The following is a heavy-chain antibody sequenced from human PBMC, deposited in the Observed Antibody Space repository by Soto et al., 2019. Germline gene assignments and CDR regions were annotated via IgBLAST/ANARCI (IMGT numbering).Heavy chain of an antibody. Sequence: VESLKISCEASGYIFTSHLITCVRQLAGKGLEWVGRIDPTDSSTTYSKSFQGHVTISVDKSISTAYLHWSALKASDNAIYYCATSTIFGVVDAFDIWGQGTLVTVSS. J-gene: IGHJ3*02. CDR1: GYIFTSHL. D-gene: IGHD3-3*01. CDR2: IDPTDSST. V-gene: IGHV5-10-1*01. CDR3: ATSTIFGVVDAFDI.